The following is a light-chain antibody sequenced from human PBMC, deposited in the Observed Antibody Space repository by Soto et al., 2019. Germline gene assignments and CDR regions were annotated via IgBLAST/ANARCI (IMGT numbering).Light chain of an antibody. CDR2: GAS. CDR3: QQYGSVPLT. Sequence: EIGLMQSPGTVSLSPGERDTLSCGASESVSTNCLAWYQQKPGHAPRLLISGASSRATGIPDRFSGSGSGADFTLTINRLEPEDFAVYYCQQYGSVPLTFGGGTKVEIK. V-gene: IGKV3-20*01. CDR1: ESVSTNC. J-gene: IGKJ4*01.